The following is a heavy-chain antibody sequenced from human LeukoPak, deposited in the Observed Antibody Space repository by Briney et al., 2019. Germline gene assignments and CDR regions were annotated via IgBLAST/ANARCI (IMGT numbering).Heavy chain of an antibody. Sequence: SGTLSLTCTVSGDSISSGRYYWGWIRQPPGRGLQWIGNIYYSGSTYYNPSLKSRVSLSIDTSKNQFSLRLSSVTAADSAVYYCARDGLETYSDILTGSFLFNYWGQGIQVTVSS. CDR2: IYYSGST. CDR1: GDSISSGRYY. CDR3: ARDGLETYSDILTGSFLFNY. D-gene: IGHD3-9*01. J-gene: IGHJ4*02. V-gene: IGHV4-39*07.